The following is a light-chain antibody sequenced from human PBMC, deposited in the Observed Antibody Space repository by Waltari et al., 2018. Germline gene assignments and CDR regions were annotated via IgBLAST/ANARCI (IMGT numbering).Light chain of an antibody. V-gene: IGKV3-20*01. Sequence: EIVLTQSPGTLSLSPGERATLSGRASQTIRGSLAWYQQKPGQAPRLLIYGASSRAAGIPDRFSGSGSGTDFSLTISRLEPEDFAVYYCQHYVRLPVTFGRGTKVEIK. CDR2: GAS. J-gene: IGKJ1*01. CDR1: QTIRGS. CDR3: QHYVRLPVT.